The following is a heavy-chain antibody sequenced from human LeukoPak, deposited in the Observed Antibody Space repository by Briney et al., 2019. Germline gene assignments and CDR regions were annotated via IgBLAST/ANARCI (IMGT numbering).Heavy chain of an antibody. V-gene: IGHV3-7*03. Sequence: GGSLRLSCAASGFTFSDYAMHWVRQAPGKGLEWVANIKQDGSEMHYVDSVKGRSTISRDNANNSLYLQMNSLRAEDTAVYYCVRAVVVAASYRFDPWGQGTLVTVSS. CDR2: IKQDGSEM. D-gene: IGHD2-15*01. CDR1: GFTFSDYA. J-gene: IGHJ5*02. CDR3: VRAVVVAASYRFDP.